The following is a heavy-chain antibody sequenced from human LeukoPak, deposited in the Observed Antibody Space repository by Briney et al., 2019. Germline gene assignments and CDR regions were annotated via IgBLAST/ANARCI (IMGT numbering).Heavy chain of an antibody. CDR3: ARHVAGEYAYGSGSSNWFDP. CDR2: IYTSGST. CDR1: GGSISSGSYY. Sequence: PSQTLSLTCTVSGGSISSGSYYWSWIRQPAGKGLEWIGRIYTSGSTNYNPSLKSRVTISVDTSKNQFSLKLSSVTAADTAVYYCARHVAGEYAYGSGSSNWFDPWGQGTLVTVSS. D-gene: IGHD3-10*01. J-gene: IGHJ5*02. V-gene: IGHV4-61*02.